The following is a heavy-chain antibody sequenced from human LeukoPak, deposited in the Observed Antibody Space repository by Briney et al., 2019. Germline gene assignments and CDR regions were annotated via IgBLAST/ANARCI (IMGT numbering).Heavy chain of an antibody. D-gene: IGHD3-22*01. CDR3: ARDNYDSSTPYYFDY. CDR1: GFTFTNYE. CDR2: ISSSGTTI. J-gene: IGHJ4*02. Sequence: LTGGSLRLSCAASGFTFTNYEMTWVRQAPGKRLEWVSYISSSGTTIYYADSVKGRFTISRDNAKNSLYLQMNSLRAEDTAVYYCARDNYDSSTPYYFDYWGQGTLVTVSS. V-gene: IGHV3-48*03.